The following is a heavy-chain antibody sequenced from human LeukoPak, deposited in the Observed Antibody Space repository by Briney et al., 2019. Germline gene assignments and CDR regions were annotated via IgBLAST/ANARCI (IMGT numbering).Heavy chain of an antibody. Sequence: SETLSLTCTVSGGSISSYYWSWIRQPPGKGLEWIAYIHASGPTNYNPSLKSRITISVDTSKNQFSLKLSSVTAADTAVYYCARHDAGIAARPFDNWGQGTLVTVSS. D-gene: IGHD6-6*01. J-gene: IGHJ4*02. CDR3: ARHDAGIAARPFDN. CDR2: IHASGPT. CDR1: GGSISSYY. V-gene: IGHV4-4*09.